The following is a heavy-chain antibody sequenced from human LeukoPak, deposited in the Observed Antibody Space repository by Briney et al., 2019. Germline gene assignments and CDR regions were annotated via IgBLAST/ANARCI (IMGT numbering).Heavy chain of an antibody. CDR3: ARAASIAARYYYYYGMDV. V-gene: IGHV1-2*02. CDR1: GYTFTGCY. D-gene: IGHD6-6*01. J-gene: IGHJ6*02. CDR2: INPNSGGK. Sequence: ASVKVSCKASGYTFTGCYMHWVRQAPGQGLEWMGWINPNSGGKNYAQKFQGRVTMTRDTSISTAYMELSRLRSADTDVYYYARAASIAARYYYYYGMDVWGQGTTVTVSS.